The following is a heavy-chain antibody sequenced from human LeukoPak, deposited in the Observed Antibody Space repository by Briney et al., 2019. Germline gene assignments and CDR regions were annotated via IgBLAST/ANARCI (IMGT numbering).Heavy chain of an antibody. D-gene: IGHD2-2*01. J-gene: IGHJ4*02. Sequence: ASVKVSCKASGYTFTDYYMHWVRQAPGQGFEWMGWINPNDGDTNYAQKFQGRVTMTRDTSISTAHMEVSRLRSDDTAVYYCARANFLYCSSTTCLFDYCGQRTLVTVSS. CDR1: GYTFTDYY. CDR3: ARANFLYCSSTTCLFDY. V-gene: IGHV1-2*02. CDR2: INPNDGDT.